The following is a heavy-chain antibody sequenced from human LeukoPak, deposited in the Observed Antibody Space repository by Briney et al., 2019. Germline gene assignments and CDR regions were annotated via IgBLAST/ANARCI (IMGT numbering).Heavy chain of an antibody. CDR1: GFTFSTTA. CDR3: AKDLNWPRSEY. V-gene: IGHV3-23*01. CDR2: ISNSGGST. Sequence: GESLRLSCAASGFTFSTTAMTWVRQAPRKGLEWVSGISNSGGSTDYADSVKGRFTISRDNSKNTLSLQMNSLRAEDTAVYYCAKDLNWPRSEYWGQGTLVTVSS. D-gene: IGHD1-20*01. J-gene: IGHJ4*02.